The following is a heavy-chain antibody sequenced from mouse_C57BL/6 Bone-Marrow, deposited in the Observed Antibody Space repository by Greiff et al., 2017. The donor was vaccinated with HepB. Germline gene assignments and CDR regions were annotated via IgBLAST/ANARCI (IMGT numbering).Heavy chain of an antibody. CDR1: GFTFSSYA. J-gene: IGHJ3*01. Sequence: EVNVVESGGGLVKPGGSLKLSCAASGFTFSSYAMSWVRQTPEKRLEWVATISDGGSYTYYPDNLKGRFTISRDNAKNNLYLQMSHLKSEDTAMYYCASYDCYYPSFAYWGQGTLVTVSA. V-gene: IGHV5-4*03. CDR2: ISDGGSYT. CDR3: ASYDCYYPSFAY. D-gene: IGHD2-3*01.